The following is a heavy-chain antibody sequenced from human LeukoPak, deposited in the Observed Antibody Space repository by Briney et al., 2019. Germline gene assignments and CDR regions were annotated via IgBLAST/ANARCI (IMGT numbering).Heavy chain of an antibody. V-gene: IGHV4-59*12. CDR1: GGSISSYY. CDR2: IYYSGST. Sequence: SETLSLTRTVSGGSISSYYWSWIRQPPGKGLEWIGYIYYSGSTNYNPSLKSRVTISVDTSKNQFSLKLNSVTAADTALYYCATAGRYYGMDVWGQGTTVTVSS. CDR3: ATAGRYYGMDV. J-gene: IGHJ6*02.